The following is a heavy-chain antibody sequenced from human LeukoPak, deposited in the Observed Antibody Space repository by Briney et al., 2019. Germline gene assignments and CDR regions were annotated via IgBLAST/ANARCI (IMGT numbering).Heavy chain of an antibody. V-gene: IGHV3-11*06. CDR1: GFTFSDYY. D-gene: IGHD2-15*01. J-gene: IGHJ5*02. CDR3: ARDRYCSGGTCCSAAWFDP. Sequence: GGSRRLSCAASGFTFSDYYMSWIRQAPGEGLECISYTSSSSNYTNYADSVKGRFTISRDNAKNSLYLQMNSLRAEDTAVYYCARDRYCSGGTCCSAAWFDPWGQGTLVTVSS. CDR2: TSSSSNYT.